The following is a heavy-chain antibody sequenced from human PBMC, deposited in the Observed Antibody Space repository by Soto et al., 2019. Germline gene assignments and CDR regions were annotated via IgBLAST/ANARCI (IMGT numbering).Heavy chain of an antibody. CDR1: GFTFSSYS. Sequence: GGSLRLSCAASGFTFSSYSMNWVRQAPGKGLEWVSSISSSSSYIYYADSVKGRFTISRDNAKNSLYLQMNSLRAEDTAVYYCARGIDFPDYEKDFQHWGQGTLVTVSS. V-gene: IGHV3-21*01. D-gene: IGHD4-17*01. J-gene: IGHJ1*01. CDR2: ISSSSSYI. CDR3: ARGIDFPDYEKDFQH.